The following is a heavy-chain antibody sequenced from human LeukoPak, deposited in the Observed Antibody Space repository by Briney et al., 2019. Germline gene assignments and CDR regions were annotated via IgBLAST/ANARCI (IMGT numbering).Heavy chain of an antibody. D-gene: IGHD3-22*01. Sequence: PGGSLRLSCAASGFTVSSNSMSWVRPAPGKGLEWVSVIYSGGSTYYAASAKGRFTISTDYSKNTMYLQMNSMREEDTAVYYCARIALVVANDAFDIWGQGTMVTVSS. CDR2: IYSGGST. CDR1: GFTVSSNS. V-gene: IGHV3-53*01. J-gene: IGHJ3*02. CDR3: ARIALVVANDAFDI.